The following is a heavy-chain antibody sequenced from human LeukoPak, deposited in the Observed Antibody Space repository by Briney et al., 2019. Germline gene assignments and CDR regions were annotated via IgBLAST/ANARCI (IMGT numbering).Heavy chain of an antibody. CDR2: ISAYNGNT. CDR3: ARAAYYYGSGSYRQDAFDI. Sequence: ASVKVSCKASAYTFTSDGISWVRQAPGQGLEWMGWISAYNGNTNYAQKLQGRVTMTTDTSTSTAYMELRSLRSDDTAVYYCARAAYYYGSGSYRQDAFDIWGQGTMVTVSS. V-gene: IGHV1-18*01. J-gene: IGHJ3*02. CDR1: AYTFTSDG. D-gene: IGHD3-10*01.